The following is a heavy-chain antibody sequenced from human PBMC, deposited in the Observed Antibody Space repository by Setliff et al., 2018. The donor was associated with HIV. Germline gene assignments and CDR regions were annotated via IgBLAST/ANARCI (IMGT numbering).Heavy chain of an antibody. J-gene: IGHJ6*03. CDR2: IKSKSEGGTI. CDR3: TTDAYCSGPSCYIAFYYYYYMDV. D-gene: IGHD2-2*02. V-gene: IGHV3-15*01. CDR1: GFTFTNAW. Sequence: PGGSLRLSCVGSGFTFTNAWMSWVRQAPGKGLERVGRIKSKSEGGTIEVAAPVKGRFIISRNDSTNTLFLQMNSLKTEDTGVYYCTTDAYCSGPSCYIAFYYYYYMDVWGKGTTVTVSS.